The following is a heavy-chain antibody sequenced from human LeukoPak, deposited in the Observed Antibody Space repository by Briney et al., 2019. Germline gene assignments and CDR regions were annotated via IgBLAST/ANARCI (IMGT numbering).Heavy chain of an antibody. Sequence: ASVKVSCKASGYTFTSYDINWVRQATGQGLEWMGWMNPNSGNTGYAQKFQGRVTMTRNTSISTAYMELSSLRAEDTAVYYCATGVVGGSYGHDAFDIWGQGTMVTVSS. CDR1: GYTFTSYD. V-gene: IGHV1-8*01. J-gene: IGHJ3*02. CDR3: ATGVVGGSYGHDAFDI. CDR2: MNPNSGNT. D-gene: IGHD1-26*01.